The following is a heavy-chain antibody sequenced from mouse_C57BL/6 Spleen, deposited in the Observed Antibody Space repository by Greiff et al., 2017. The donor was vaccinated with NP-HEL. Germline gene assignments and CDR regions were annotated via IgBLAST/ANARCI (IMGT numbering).Heavy chain of an antibody. V-gene: IGHV1-55*01. D-gene: IGHD2-1*01. CDR2: IYPGSGST. Sequence: QVQLQQPGAELVKPGASVKMSCKASGYTFTSYWITWVKQRPGQGLEWIGDIYPGSGSTNYNEKFKSKATLTVDTSYSTAYMQLSSLTSEDSAVYCCARDYGNYAGYFDVWGTGTTVTVSS. CDR1: GYTFTSYW. CDR3: ARDYGNYAGYFDV. J-gene: IGHJ1*03.